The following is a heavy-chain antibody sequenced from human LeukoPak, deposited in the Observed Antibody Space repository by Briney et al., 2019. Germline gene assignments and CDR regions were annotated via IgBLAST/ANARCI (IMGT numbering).Heavy chain of an antibody. Sequence: PSETLSLTCTVSGGSISSYYWSWIRQPAGKGLEWIGRIYTSGSTNYNPPLKSRVTMSVDTSKNQFSLKLSSVTAADTAVYYCAGDSGYDVNYYYYGMDVWGQGTTVTVSS. V-gene: IGHV4-4*07. CDR2: IYTSGST. D-gene: IGHD5-12*01. CDR3: AGDSGYDVNYYYYGMDV. J-gene: IGHJ6*02. CDR1: GGSISSYY.